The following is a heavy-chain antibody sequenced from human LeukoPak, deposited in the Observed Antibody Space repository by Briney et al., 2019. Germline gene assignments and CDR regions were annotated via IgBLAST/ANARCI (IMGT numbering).Heavy chain of an antibody. CDR1: GLTFSSCA. V-gene: IGHV3-23*01. J-gene: IGHJ4*02. Sequence: PGGSLRLSCAASGLTFSSCAMSWVRQAPGKGLEWVSTIIDSGNSIYYADSAEGRFTISRDNSKNTLYLQMNSLRAGDTAVYYCAKDPIFSGSYGVFDYWGLGTLVIASS. D-gene: IGHD1-26*01. CDR2: IIDSGNSI. CDR3: AKDPIFSGSYGVFDY.